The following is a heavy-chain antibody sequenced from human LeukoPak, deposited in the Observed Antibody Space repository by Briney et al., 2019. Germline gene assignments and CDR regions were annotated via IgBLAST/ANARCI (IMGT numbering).Heavy chain of an antibody. CDR3: ARERREQDY. CDR1: X. V-gene: IGHV3-21*01. J-gene: IGHJ4*02. D-gene: IGHD1-26*01. CDR2: ISSSSSYI. Sequence: XMXWXXXXPXKGLEWVSSISSSSSYIYYADSVKGRFTISRDNAKNSLYLQMNSLRAEDTAVYYCARERREQDYWGQGTPVTVSS.